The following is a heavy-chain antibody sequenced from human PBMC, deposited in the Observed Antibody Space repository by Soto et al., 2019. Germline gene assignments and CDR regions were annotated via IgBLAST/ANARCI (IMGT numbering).Heavy chain of an antibody. J-gene: IGHJ4*02. V-gene: IGHV3-23*01. CDR2: IGGADSST. Sequence: EVHLLESGGGLVQPGGSLRLSCAASGITFSNYAMTWVRQAPGKGLEWVSIIGGADSSTYYADSVKGRFTISRDNYRNTLYLQMNSLRDEDTAVYYCAKDLVSGDGLWLMDEWGQGTLVTVSP. CDR3: AKDLVSGDGLWLMDE. D-gene: IGHD2-21*02. CDR1: GITFSNYA.